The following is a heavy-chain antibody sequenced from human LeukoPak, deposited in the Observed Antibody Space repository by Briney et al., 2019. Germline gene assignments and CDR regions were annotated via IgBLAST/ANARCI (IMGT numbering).Heavy chain of an antibody. CDR2: MNPNSGNT. Sequence: GASVKVFCKASGYTFTIYDINWVRQATGQGLEWMGWMNPNSGNTGYAQKFQGRGTITRNTSISTAYMELSSLRSEDTAVYYCARTGIAAAGLDYWGQGTLVTVSS. J-gene: IGHJ4*02. D-gene: IGHD6-13*01. CDR3: ARTGIAAAGLDY. V-gene: IGHV1-8*03. CDR1: GYTFTIYD.